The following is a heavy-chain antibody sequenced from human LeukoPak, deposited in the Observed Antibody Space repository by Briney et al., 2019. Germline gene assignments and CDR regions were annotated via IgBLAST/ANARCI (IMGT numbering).Heavy chain of an antibody. Sequence: ASVKVSCKASGYTFISYGMSWVRQAPGQGREWMGWISAYNGNTNYAQKLQGRVTMTTDTSTSTDYVELRSLRSDATAVYYCARVVPIAAAGRYNWFDPWGQGTLVTVSS. D-gene: IGHD6-13*01. V-gene: IGHV1-18*01. J-gene: IGHJ5*02. CDR2: ISAYNGNT. CDR3: ARVVPIAAAGRYNWFDP. CDR1: GYTFISYG.